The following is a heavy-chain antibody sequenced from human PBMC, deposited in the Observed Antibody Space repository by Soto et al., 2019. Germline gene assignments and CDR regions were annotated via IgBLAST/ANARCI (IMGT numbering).Heavy chain of an antibody. J-gene: IGHJ2*01. CDR3: ARGRYYGSGTPIKYFDL. CDR2: IFYSGST. CDR1: GGSISPYF. D-gene: IGHD3-10*01. Sequence: SETLSLTCTVSGGSISPYFWSWIRQPPGKGLEWIGYIFYSGSTNYNPSLTSRVTISVDTSKNQFSLKLSSVTAADTAVYYCARGRYYGSGTPIKYFDLWGRGTLVPVSS. V-gene: IGHV4-59*01.